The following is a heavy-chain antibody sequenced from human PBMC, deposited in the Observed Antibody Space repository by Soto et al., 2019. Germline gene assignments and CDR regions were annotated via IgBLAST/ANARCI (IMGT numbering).Heavy chain of an antibody. V-gene: IGHV4-4*07. Sequence: PSETLSLTCTVSGGSISSYYWSWIRQPAGKGLEWIGRIYTSGSTNYNPSLKSRVTMSVDTSKNQFSLKLSSVTAADTDVYYCAREYLSGWYFWFDPWGQGTLVTVSS. D-gene: IGHD6-19*01. CDR1: GGSISSYY. CDR3: AREYLSGWYFWFDP. J-gene: IGHJ5*02. CDR2: IYTSGST.